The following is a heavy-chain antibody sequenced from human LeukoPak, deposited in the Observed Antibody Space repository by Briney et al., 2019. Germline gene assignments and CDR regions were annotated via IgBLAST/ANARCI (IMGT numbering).Heavy chain of an antibody. CDR3: ARDLRRPSSWYRDPTTTGWFDP. D-gene: IGHD6-13*01. V-gene: IGHV4-39*07. Sequence: TSETLSLTCTVSGGSISSSSYYWGWIRQPPGKGLERIGSIYYSGSTYYNPSLKSRVTISVDTSKNQFSLKLSSVTAADTAVYYCARDLRRPSSWYRDPTTTGWFDPWGQGTLVTVSS. CDR1: GGSISSSSYY. J-gene: IGHJ5*02. CDR2: IYYSGST.